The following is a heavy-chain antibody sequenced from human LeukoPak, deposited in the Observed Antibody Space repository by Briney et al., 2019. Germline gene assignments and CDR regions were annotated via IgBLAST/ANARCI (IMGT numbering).Heavy chain of an antibody. V-gene: IGHV4-30-2*01. J-gene: IGHJ4*02. CDR3: ARALSTSLTHFDY. CDR1: GGSISSGGYY. Sequence: PSETLSLTCTVSGGSISSGGYYWSWIRQPPGKGLEWIGYIYHSGSTYYNPSLESRVTISVDRSKNQFSLKLSSVTAADTAVYYCARALSTSLTHFDYWGQGTLVTVSS. CDR2: IYHSGST. D-gene: IGHD2-2*01.